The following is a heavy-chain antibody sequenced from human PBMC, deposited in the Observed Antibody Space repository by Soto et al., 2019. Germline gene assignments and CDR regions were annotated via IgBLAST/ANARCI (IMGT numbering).Heavy chain of an antibody. D-gene: IGHD3-10*01. CDR2: IGGTDGKT. J-gene: IGHJ4*02. CDR3: AKGMFSSSPAAAGSFDY. V-gene: IGHV3-23*01. CDR1: GFTFSSYA. Sequence: GVSLRLSCAASGFTFSSYAMSWVRQAPGKGLEWVAAIGGTDGKTYYADSVKGRFTISRDNSENTLYLQMSRLRAEDTAVYFCAKGMFSSSPAAAGSFDYWGQGALVTVSS.